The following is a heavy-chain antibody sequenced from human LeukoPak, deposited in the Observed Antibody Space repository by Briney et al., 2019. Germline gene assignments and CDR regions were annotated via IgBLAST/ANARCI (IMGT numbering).Heavy chain of an antibody. J-gene: IGHJ4*02. CDR3: ARALDTPTNDY. CDR2: ISVYNGNT. Sequence: ASVKVSCKASGYTFTSYGINWVRQAPGQGLEWMGWISVYNGNTLYAQRLQGRVTMTTDTSTSTAYMDLRSLRSDDTAVYYCARALDTPTNDYWGQGPLVTVSS. V-gene: IGHV1-18*01. CDR1: GYTFTSYG. D-gene: IGHD5-18*01.